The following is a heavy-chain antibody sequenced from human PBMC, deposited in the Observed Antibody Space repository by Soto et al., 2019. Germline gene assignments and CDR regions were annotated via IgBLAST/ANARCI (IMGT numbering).Heavy chain of an antibody. CDR3: ARRDGIGYYAMDV. CDR1: GVSIISSGYY. J-gene: IGHJ6*02. D-gene: IGHD2-15*01. V-gene: IGHV4-39*01. Sequence: QVQLQESGPGLEKASETLSLTCTVSGVSIISSGYYWGWIRQPPGKGLEWLGIIYYSGAAYYNPSLKSRATVSLDSSKNQFSLKLSSVTAADTAVYYCARRDGIGYYAMDVWGQGTTVTVSS. CDR2: IYYSGAA.